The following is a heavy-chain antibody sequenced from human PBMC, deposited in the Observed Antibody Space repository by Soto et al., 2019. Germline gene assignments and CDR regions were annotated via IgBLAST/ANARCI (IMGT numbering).Heavy chain of an antibody. CDR3: SKTHHSGWYSAS. Sequence: PGGSLRLSCAASGFTFSGYAMTWVRQAPGKGLEWVSGINYSGENTYYADSVKGRFSISRDNSKNTLYLQMNSLRAEDTAVYFCSKTHHSGWYSASWGQGALVTVSS. J-gene: IGHJ5*02. V-gene: IGHV3-23*01. CDR2: INYSGENT. D-gene: IGHD6-19*01. CDR1: GFTFSGYA.